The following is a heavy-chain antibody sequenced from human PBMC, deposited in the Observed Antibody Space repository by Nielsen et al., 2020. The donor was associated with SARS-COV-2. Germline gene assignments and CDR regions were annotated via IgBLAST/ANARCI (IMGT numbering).Heavy chain of an antibody. V-gene: IGHV4-59*01. CDR2: IYYSGST. CDR3: ARNRGSNLGDYGMDV. Sequence: SETLSLTCTASGGSISSYYWSWIRQLPGKGLEWIGYIYYSGSTNYNPSLKSRDTISVDTSKNQFSLKLSSVTAADTAVYYCARNRGSNLGDYGMDVWGQGTTVTVSS. J-gene: IGHJ6*02. D-gene: IGHD3-10*01. CDR1: GGSISSYY.